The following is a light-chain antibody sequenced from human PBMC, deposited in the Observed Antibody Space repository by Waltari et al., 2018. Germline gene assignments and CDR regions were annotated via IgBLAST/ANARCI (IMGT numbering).Light chain of an antibody. CDR2: EVS. J-gene: IGLJ3*02. CDR3: SSYTTSRPWV. V-gene: IGLV2-14*01. Sequence: QSALTQPASVSGSPGQSITISCTGTSSDVGGYPYVSWYQQHPGKAPKLMIYEVSNRPSGVSNRFSGSKSGNTASRTISGLQTEDEADYYCSSYTTSRPWVFGGGTKVTVL. CDR1: SSDVGGYPY.